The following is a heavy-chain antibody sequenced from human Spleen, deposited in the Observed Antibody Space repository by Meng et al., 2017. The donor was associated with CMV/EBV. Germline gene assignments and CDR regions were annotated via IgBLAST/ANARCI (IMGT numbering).Heavy chain of an antibody. Sequence: GGSLRLSCAGSGFTFSDYVLHWVRRGPGKGLEGVALMSFDEKNFYHADSVKGRFAISRDNSKNTLILQMNSLRTEDTAVYYCARVYYDSSNYYFSFGYWGQGTLVTVSS. CDR1: GFTFSDYV. CDR2: MSFDEKNF. J-gene: IGHJ4*02. V-gene: IGHV3-30*09. CDR3: ARVYYDSSNYYFSFGY. D-gene: IGHD3-22*01.